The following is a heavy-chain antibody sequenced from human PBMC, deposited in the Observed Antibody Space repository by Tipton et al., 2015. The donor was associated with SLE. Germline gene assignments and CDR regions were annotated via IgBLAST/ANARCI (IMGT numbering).Heavy chain of an antibody. V-gene: IGHV4-59*12. J-gene: IGHJ4*02. CDR3: ARGYYESNGYYSLDY. D-gene: IGHD3-22*01. CDR2: IYYSGSA. Sequence: TLSLTCTVSGGSISSYYWSWIRQPPGKGLEWIGYIYYSGSAYYNPSLKSRLSISLDRSNNQFSLKLSSITAADTAVYHCARGYYESNGYYSLDYWGPGALVAVSS. CDR1: GGSISSYY.